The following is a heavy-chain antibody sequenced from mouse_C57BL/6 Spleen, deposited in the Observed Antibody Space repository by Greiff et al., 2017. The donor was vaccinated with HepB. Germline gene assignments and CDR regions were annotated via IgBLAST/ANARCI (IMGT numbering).Heavy chain of an antibody. J-gene: IGHJ2*01. V-gene: IGHV1S81*02. CDR2: TNPTNGRT. CDR3: ARIKKIVATYFDY. CDR1: GYTFTSYW. D-gene: IGHD1-1*01. Sequence: VQLQQSGAELVKAGASVKMSCKASGYTFTSYWMHWVKQRLGQGLEWFAETNPTNGRTYYNEKFKSKATLTVDNSSSTAYMLLSGPTFEDSAVYYCARIKKIVATYFDYWCQVTTLTVSS.